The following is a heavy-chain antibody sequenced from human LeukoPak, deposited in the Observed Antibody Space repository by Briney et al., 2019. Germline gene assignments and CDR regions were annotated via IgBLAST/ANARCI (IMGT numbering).Heavy chain of an antibody. Sequence: ASVKVSCKASGYTFTSYYMHWVRQAPGQGLEWMGIINPSGGSTSYAQKFQGRVTMTRDTSTSTVYMELSSLRSEDTAVYYCASGAYCGGDCYHFDYWGQGTLVTVSS. CDR1: GYTFTSYY. J-gene: IGHJ4*02. D-gene: IGHD2-21*02. CDR3: ASGAYCGGDCYHFDY. CDR2: INPSGGST. V-gene: IGHV1-46*01.